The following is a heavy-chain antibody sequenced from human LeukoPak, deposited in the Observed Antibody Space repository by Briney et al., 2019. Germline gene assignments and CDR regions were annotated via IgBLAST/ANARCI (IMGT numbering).Heavy chain of an antibody. CDR2: ISGSGGST. J-gene: IGHJ4*02. V-gene: IGHV3-23*01. CDR3: AKDPWGGGPQLTNDY. D-gene: IGHD3-16*01. Sequence: GGSLRLSCAASGFTFSSYAMSWVRQAPGKGLEWVSAISGSGGSTYYADSVKGRFTISRDNSKNTLYLQMNSLRAEDTAVYYRAKDPWGGGPQLTNDYWGQGTLVTVSS. CDR1: GFTFSSYA.